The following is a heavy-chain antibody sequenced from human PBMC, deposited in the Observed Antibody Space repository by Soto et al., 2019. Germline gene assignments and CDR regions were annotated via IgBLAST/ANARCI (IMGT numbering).Heavy chain of an antibody. Sequence: AETLSLTCTVSGGSISSSSYYWVWIRQPPGKGLEWIGSIYYSGSTYDNPSLKSRVTISVDTSKNQFSLKMSSVTGEDTAVYYCARNGWGSDRNWFDPWGQGTLVTVSS. CDR3: ARNGWGSDRNWFDP. V-gene: IGHV4-39*01. CDR2: IYYSGST. J-gene: IGHJ5*02. D-gene: IGHD3-16*01. CDR1: GGSISSSSYY.